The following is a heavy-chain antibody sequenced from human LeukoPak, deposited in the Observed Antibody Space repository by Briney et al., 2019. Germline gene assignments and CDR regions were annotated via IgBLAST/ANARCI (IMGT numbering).Heavy chain of an antibody. CDR1: GYTFTSYA. CDR3: ARSIAVAGTVVGWFDP. J-gene: IGHJ5*02. V-gene: IGHV7-4-1*02. D-gene: IGHD6-19*01. Sequence: GASVKVSCKASGYTFTSYAMNWVRQAPGQGLEWMGWTNTNTGNPTYAQGFTGRFVFSLDTSVSTAYLQISSLKAEDTAVYYCARSIAVAGTVVGWFDPWGQGTLVTVSS. CDR2: TNTNTGNP.